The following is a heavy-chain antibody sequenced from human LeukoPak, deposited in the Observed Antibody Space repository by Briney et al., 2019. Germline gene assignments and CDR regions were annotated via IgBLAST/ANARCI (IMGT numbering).Heavy chain of an antibody. J-gene: IGHJ5*01. Sequence: GGSLRLSCAASGFTFSSYAMSWVRQAPGKGLEWVSAISGSGGSTYYADSVKGRFTISRDNVDNVVYLEMNSLGAEDTATYYCARVAVSGPTGWFDSWGQGTLVIVSS. CDR2: ISGSGGST. CDR1: GFTFSSYA. V-gene: IGHV3-23*01. D-gene: IGHD2-8*02. CDR3: ARVAVSGPTGWFDS.